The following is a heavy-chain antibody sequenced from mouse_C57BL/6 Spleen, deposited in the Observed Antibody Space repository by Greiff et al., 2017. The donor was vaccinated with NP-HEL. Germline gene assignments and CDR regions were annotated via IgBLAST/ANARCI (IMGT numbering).Heavy chain of an antibody. V-gene: IGHV1-52*01. CDR2: IDPSDSET. Sequence: QVQLQQPGAELVRPGSSVKLSCKASGYTFTSYWMHWVKQRPIQGLEWIGNIDPSDSETHYNQKFKDKATLTVDKSSSTAYMQLSSLTSEASAVYYCARGAGTGAMDYWGRGTSVTVSS. CDR1: GYTFTSYW. D-gene: IGHD4-1*01. CDR3: ARGAGTGAMDY. J-gene: IGHJ4*01.